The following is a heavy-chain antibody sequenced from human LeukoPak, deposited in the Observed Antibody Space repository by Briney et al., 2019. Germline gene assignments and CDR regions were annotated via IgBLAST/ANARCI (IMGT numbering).Heavy chain of an antibody. Sequence: SVKVSCKASGGTFSSYAISWVRQAPGQGLDWMGGIIPIFGTANYAQKFQGRVTITADKSTSTAYMELSSLRSEDTAVYYCARVLGYWGAFDIWGQGTMVTVSS. D-gene: IGHD7-27*01. V-gene: IGHV1-69*06. J-gene: IGHJ3*02. CDR2: IIPIFGTA. CDR1: GGTFSSYA. CDR3: ARVLGYWGAFDI.